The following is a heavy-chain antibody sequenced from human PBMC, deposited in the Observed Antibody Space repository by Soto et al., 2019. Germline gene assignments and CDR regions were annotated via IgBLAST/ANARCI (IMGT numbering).Heavy chain of an antibody. J-gene: IGHJ6*02. Sequence: SVKVSCKASGGTFSSYAISWVRQAPGQGLEWMGGIIPIFGTANYAQKFQGRVTITADESTSTAYMELSSLRSEDTAVYYCARKVVPAAMRYYYYGMDVWGQGTTVTVSS. CDR3: ARKVVPAAMRYYYYGMDV. D-gene: IGHD2-2*01. CDR2: IIPIFGTA. CDR1: GGTFSSYA. V-gene: IGHV1-69*13.